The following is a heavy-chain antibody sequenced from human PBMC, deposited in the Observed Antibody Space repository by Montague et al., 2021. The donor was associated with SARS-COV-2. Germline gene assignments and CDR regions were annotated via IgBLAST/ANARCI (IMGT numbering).Heavy chain of an antibody. V-gene: IGHV4-39*01. CDR2: IYYSGST. CDR1: GGSIGTTTYY. D-gene: IGHD3-10*01. J-gene: IGHJ6*02. Sequence: SEILSLTCTVSGGSIGTTTYYWGWIRQPPGKGLEWIGSIYYSGSTYYNSSLKGRVTISVDTSKNQFSLKLSSVTAADTVVYYCARLSNYYGSGSYYPHNYYYYGMDVWGQGTTVTVSS. CDR3: ARLSNYYGSGSYYPHNYYYYGMDV.